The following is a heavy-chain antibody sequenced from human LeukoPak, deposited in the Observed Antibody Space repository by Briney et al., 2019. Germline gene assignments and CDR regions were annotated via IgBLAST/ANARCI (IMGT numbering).Heavy chain of an antibody. Sequence: PGGSLRLSCAASGFDFSSNWMHWVRHAPGQGLVWVSRIKGDGISTNYADSVKGRFTISRDIAKNTLYLQVNSLRAEDTAVYFCARGGSDTAMAHDYWGQGTLVTVSS. CDR2: IKGDGIST. J-gene: IGHJ4*02. CDR1: GFDFSSNW. V-gene: IGHV3-74*01. D-gene: IGHD5-18*01. CDR3: ARGGSDTAMAHDY.